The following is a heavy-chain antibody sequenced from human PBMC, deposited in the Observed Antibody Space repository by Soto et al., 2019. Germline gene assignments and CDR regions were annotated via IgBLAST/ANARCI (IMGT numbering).Heavy chain of an antibody. J-gene: IGHJ6*02. CDR2: SIPIQGRA. CDR3: ARDVDIVATDGMDV. Sequence: SVKVSCKASGGSFISYIFTWVRQAPGQGLEWMGRSIPIQGRADYALKFQDRVTITADRSTHTAYMELSSLSSEDTAVYYCARDVDIVATDGMDVWGQATTVTVS. V-gene: IGHV1-69*08. D-gene: IGHD5-12*01. CDR1: GGSFISYI.